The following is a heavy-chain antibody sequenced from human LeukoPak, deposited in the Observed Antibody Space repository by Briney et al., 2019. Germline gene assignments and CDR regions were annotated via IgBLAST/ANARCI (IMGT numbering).Heavy chain of an antibody. CDR1: GFTFSDYY. CDR2: ISSSSSYT. J-gene: IGHJ5*02. CDR3: ARSPRYCSSTSCQGGSWFDP. Sequence: NSGGSLRLSCAASGFTFSDYYMSWIRQAPGKGLEWVSYISSSSSYTNYADSVKGRFTISRDNAKNSLYLQMNSLRAEDKAVYYCARSPRYCSSTSCQGGSWFDPWGQGTLVTVSS. V-gene: IGHV3-11*03. D-gene: IGHD2-2*01.